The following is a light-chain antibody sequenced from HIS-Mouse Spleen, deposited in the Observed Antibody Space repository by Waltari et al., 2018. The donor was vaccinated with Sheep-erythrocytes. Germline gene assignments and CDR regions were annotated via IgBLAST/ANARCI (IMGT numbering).Light chain of an antibody. CDR3: QAWDSSIVV. CDR2: QDT. V-gene: IGLV3-1*01. J-gene: IGLJ2*01. CDR1: KLGDKY. Sequence: SSELTQPPSVSVSPGQTASITCSGDKLGDKYACWYQQKPGQSPVLVIYQDTKRPSGIPERFSGSNSGNTATLTISGTQAMDEADYYCQAWDSSIVVFCGGTKLTVL.